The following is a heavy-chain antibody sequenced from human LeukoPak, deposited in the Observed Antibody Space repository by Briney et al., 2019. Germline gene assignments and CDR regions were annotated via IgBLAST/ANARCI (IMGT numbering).Heavy chain of an antibody. Sequence: PSETLSLTCTVSGGSISSYYWSWMRQPPGKGREWIGYIYYSGSTYYNPALKSRVTISVDTSKNQFSLKLSSVTAADTAVYYCARTRITMVRAVIQTDYWGQGTLVTVSS. V-gene: IGHV4-59*08. CDR3: ARTRITMVRAVIQTDY. CDR1: GGSISSYY. CDR2: IYYSGST. J-gene: IGHJ4*02. D-gene: IGHD3-10*01.